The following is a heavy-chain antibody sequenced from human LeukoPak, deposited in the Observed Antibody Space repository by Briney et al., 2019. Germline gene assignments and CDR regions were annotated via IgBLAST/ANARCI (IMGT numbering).Heavy chain of an antibody. CDR3: ASCREGYNWLDY. J-gene: IGHJ4*02. D-gene: IGHD5-24*01. V-gene: IGHV3-53*01. CDR2: IYRGGDT. CDR1: GFTVSNSY. Sequence: GGSLRLSCAASGFTVSNSYMSWIRQAPGKGLEWVSVIYRGGDTYYADSVKGRFTISRDNSKNTLYLQMNSLRAEDTAVYYCASCREGYNWLDYWGQGTRVIVSS.